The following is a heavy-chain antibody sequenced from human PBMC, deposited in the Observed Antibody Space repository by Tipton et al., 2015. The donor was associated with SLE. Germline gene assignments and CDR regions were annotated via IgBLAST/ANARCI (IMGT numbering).Heavy chain of an antibody. CDR1: GGSFSGYY. CDR2: INHSGST. J-gene: IGHJ3*02. CDR3: ARGIGAFDI. Sequence: TLSLTCAVYGGSFSGYYWSWIRQSPGKGLEWIGEINHSGSTNYNPSLKSRVTISVDTSKNQFSLKLSSVTAADTAVYYCARGIGAFDIWGQGTMVTVSS. V-gene: IGHV4-34*01.